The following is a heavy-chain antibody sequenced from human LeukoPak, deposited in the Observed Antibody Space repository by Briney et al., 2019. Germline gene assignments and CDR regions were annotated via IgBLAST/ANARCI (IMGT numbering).Heavy chain of an antibody. V-gene: IGHV3-23*01. D-gene: IGHD1-26*01. J-gene: IGHJ4*02. CDR3: AKGDQGKGSYSIGPFDY. CDR2: MSGSGGST. Sequence: GASLRLSCAASGFTISSDAMSCVRQAPGKRLKWVSAMSGSGGSTYYADSVKGRFTISRDNSKNTLYLQMNSLRAEDTAVYYCAKGDQGKGSYSIGPFDYWGQGTLVTVSS. CDR1: GFTISSDA.